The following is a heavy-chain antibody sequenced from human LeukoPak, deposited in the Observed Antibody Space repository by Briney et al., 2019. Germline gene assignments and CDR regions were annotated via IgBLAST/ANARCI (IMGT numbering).Heavy chain of an antibody. D-gene: IGHD3-22*01. J-gene: IGHJ4*02. Sequence: LSLTCTVSGGSISSGGYYWSWIRQHPGKGLEWASVIHYGGSTYYADSVKGRFTISRHNSKNTLYLQMNSLRAEDTAVYYCARGRHYDSSGYYDAYYFDYWGQGTLVTVSS. V-gene: IGHV3-53*04. CDR2: IHYGGST. CDR1: GGSISSGGYY. CDR3: ARGRHYDSSGYYDAYYFDY.